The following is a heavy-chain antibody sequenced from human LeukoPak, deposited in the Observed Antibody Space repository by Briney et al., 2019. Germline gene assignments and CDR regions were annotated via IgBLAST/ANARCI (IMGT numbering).Heavy chain of an antibody. D-gene: IGHD3-3*02. J-gene: IGHJ6*02. CDR3: AAFSHKGV. Sequence: GGSLPLSCAASGFTVSNNYMSWVRQAPGKGLEWVSLIYSGGSTYYADSVKGRFTISRDNSKNTLYLQMSSLRAEDTAVYYCAAFSHKGVRGQGTAGTVSS. CDR1: GFTVSNNY. V-gene: IGHV3-66*01. CDR2: IYSGGST.